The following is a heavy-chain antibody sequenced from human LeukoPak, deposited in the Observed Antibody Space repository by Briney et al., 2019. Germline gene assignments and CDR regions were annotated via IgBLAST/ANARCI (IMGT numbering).Heavy chain of an antibody. V-gene: IGHV6-1*01. CDR1: GDSVSTNNVA. CDR2: TYFRSKWYN. Sequence: SQTLSLTCAISGDSVSTNNVAWNWIRQSPSRGLEWLARTYFRSKWYNDYAVSVRSRITINPDTYKNQFSLQLNSVTPEDTAVYYCAREVRHYYGSGSYYYFDYWGQGTLVTVSS. J-gene: IGHJ4*02. D-gene: IGHD3-10*01. CDR3: AREVRHYYGSGSYYYFDY.